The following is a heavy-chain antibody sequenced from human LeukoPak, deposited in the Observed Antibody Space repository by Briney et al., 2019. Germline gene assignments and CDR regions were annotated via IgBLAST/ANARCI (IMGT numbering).Heavy chain of an antibody. D-gene: IGHD3-16*01. CDR3: ARQGWYDQYYFDY. J-gene: IGHJ4*02. Sequence: PSETLSLTCTVSGGSISSYYWNWIRQPPGKGLEWIGYIYYSGVTNYNPSLKSRVTISVDTSKSQFSLKLSSVTAADTAVYYCARQGWYDQYYFDYWGQGTLVTVSS. V-gene: IGHV4-59*01. CDR2: IYYSGVT. CDR1: GGSISSYY.